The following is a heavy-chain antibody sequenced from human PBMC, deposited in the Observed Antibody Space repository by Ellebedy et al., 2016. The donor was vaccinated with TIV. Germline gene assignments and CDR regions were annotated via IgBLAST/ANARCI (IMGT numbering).Heavy chain of an antibody. V-gene: IGHV1-69*04. Sequence: AASVKVSCKASGGTFSSYAISWVRQAPGQGLEWMGRILPILGIANYAQKFQGRVTITADKSTSTAYMELSSLRSEDTAVYYCAREGPVEMDSHWGQGTLVTVSS. CDR2: ILPILGIA. CDR1: GGTFSSYA. D-gene: IGHD5-24*01. CDR3: AREGPVEMDSH. J-gene: IGHJ4*02.